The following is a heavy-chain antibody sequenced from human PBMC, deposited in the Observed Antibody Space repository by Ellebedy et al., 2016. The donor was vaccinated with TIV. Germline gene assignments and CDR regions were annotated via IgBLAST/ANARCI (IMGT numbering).Heavy chain of an antibody. Sequence: AASVKVSCKASGYTFTSYGLSWVRQAPGQGLEWMGWISAYNGNTHYAQKLQGRVTITRDTSASTAYMELSSLRSEDTAVYYCARAGVGVTFVLSAFDIWGQGTMVTVSS. CDR3: ARAGVGVTFVLSAFDI. D-gene: IGHD1-26*01. CDR2: ISAYNGNT. V-gene: IGHV1-18*01. J-gene: IGHJ3*02. CDR1: GYTFTSYG.